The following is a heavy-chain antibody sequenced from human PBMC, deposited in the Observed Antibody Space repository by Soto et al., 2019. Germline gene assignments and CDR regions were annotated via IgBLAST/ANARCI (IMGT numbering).Heavy chain of an antibody. J-gene: IGHJ6*03. CDR2: IYYSGST. CDR3: ARDRPDYDFWSGYYYYYMDV. CDR1: GGSIRSGGYY. V-gene: IGHV4-31*03. Sequence: SETLSLTCTVSGGSIRSGGYYLSWIRQHPGKGLEWIGYIYYSGSTYYNPSLKSRVTISVDTSKNQFSLKLSSVTAADTAVYYCARDRPDYDFWSGYYYYYMDVWGKGTTVTVSS. D-gene: IGHD3-3*01.